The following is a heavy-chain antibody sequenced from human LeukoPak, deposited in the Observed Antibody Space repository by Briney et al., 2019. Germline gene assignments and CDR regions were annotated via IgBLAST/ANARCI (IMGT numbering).Heavy chain of an antibody. V-gene: IGHV4-59*08. D-gene: IGHD6-13*01. CDR2: IYYSGST. Sequence: SETLSLTCTVSGGSISSYYWTWVRQPPGKGLEWIGYIYYSGSTNYNPSLKSRVTMSVDTSKNQFSLKLNSVTAADTAVYYCARGSGSSWLYRGQGTLVTVSS. CDR1: GGSISSYY. CDR3: ARGSGSSWLY. J-gene: IGHJ4*02.